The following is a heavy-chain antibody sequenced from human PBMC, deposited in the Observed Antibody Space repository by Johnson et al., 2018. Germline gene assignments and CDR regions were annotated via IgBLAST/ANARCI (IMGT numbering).Heavy chain of an antibody. J-gene: IGHJ3*02. CDR3: ARGRGGYYDSSGYPGDAFDI. CDR1: GFTFRSYG. D-gene: IGHD3-22*01. V-gene: IGHV3-33*01. Sequence: VQLVESGGGVVQXGRSLRLXCAASGFTFRSYGMHWVRQAPGKGLEWVAVIWYDGSNKSYADSVKGRFTISRDNSKNTRYLQMNSLSAEATAVYYCARGRGGYYDSSGYPGDAFDIWGQGTMVTVSS. CDR2: IWYDGSNK.